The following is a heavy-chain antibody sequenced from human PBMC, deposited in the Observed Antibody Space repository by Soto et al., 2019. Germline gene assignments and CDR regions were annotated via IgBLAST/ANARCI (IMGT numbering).Heavy chain of an antibody. D-gene: IGHD5-12*01. CDR1: GFTFSSYG. CDR2: IWYDGSNK. J-gene: IGHJ4*02. V-gene: IGHV3-33*01. Sequence: QVQLVESGGGVVQPGRSLRLSCAASGFTFSSYGMHWVRQAPGKGLEWVAVIWYDGSNKYYADSVKGRFTISRDNSKNTLYLQRNSLRAEDTAVYYCARVKVSGGYDLIDYWGQGTLVTVSS. CDR3: ARVKVSGGYDLIDY.